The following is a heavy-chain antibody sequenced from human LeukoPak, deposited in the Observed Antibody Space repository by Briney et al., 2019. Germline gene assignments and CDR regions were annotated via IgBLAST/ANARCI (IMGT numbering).Heavy chain of an antibody. J-gene: IGHJ4*02. V-gene: IGHV3-53*01. CDR3: ARDYYDGSAYYSYYEY. Sequence: GGSLSLSVAASGFTVSSKYMIWVRQAPGKGLEWVSTLYSNGNTFYADSVKGRFTISRDNSKNTLSLQMNSLRAEDTAVYYCARDYYDGSAYYSYYEYWGQGTLVTVSS. CDR2: LYSNGNT. D-gene: IGHD3-22*01. CDR1: GFTVSSKY.